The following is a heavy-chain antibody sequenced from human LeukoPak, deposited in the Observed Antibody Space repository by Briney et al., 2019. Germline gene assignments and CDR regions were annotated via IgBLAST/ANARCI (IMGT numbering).Heavy chain of an antibody. CDR3: AKAGIAATGKVKGVDY. J-gene: IGHJ4*02. CDR2: ISGSGGST. CDR1: GFTFSSYA. D-gene: IGHD6-13*01. V-gene: IGHV3-23*01. Sequence: GGSLRLSCAASGFTFSSYAMSWVRQAPGKGLEWVSGISGSGGSTYYADSVKGRFTMSRDNSKSTLYLQMNSLRAEDTAVYYCAKAGIAATGKVKGVDYWGQGTLVTVSS.